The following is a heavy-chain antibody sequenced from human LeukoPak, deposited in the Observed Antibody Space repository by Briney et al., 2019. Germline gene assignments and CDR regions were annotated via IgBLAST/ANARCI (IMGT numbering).Heavy chain of an antibody. D-gene: IGHD3-22*01. V-gene: IGHV4-4*07. J-gene: IGHJ5*02. Sequence: SETLSLTCTVSNDSFTSYYWSWIRQPAGKGLEWIGRVYPSGGANYNPPLRSRVILSADTSKNQVFLRLTSVTAADTAVYYCARMIGVGDKYFDPWGQGTPVTVSS. CDR2: VYPSGGA. CDR3: ARMIGVGDKYFDP. CDR1: NDSFTSYY.